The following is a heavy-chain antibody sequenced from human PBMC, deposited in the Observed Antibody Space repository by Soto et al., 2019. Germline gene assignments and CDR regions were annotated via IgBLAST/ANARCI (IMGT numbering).Heavy chain of an antibody. J-gene: IGHJ4*02. CDR3: ARVKSSAGEY. V-gene: IGHV3-7*05. CDR1: GFTFSSYW. D-gene: IGHD6-13*01. CDR2: IKQDGNEK. Sequence: EVQLVESGGGLVQPGGSLRLSCAASGFTFSSYWMSWVRQAPGKGLEWVANIKQDGNEKFYVDSVKGRFTISRDNATNSLFLQMNSLTAEDTAVYYCARVKSSAGEYWGQGTLVAVSS.